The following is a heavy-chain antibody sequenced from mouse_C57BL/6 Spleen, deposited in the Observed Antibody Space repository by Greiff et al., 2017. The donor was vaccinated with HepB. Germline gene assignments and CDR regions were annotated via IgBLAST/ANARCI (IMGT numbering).Heavy chain of an antibody. D-gene: IGHD2-4*01. Sequence: QVQLQQPGAELVRPGTSVKLSCKASGYTFTSYWMHWVKQRPGQGLEWIGVIDPSDSYTNYNQKFKGKATLTVDTSSSTAYMQLSSLTSEDSAVYYCARGGIYYDYSLAYWGQGTLVTVSA. V-gene: IGHV1-59*01. CDR3: ARGGIYYDYSLAY. J-gene: IGHJ3*01. CDR1: GYTFTSYW. CDR2: IDPSDSYT.